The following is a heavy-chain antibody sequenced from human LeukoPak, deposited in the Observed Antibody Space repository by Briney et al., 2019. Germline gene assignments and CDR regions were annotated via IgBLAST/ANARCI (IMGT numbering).Heavy chain of an antibody. CDR1: GGSFGNYY. D-gene: IGHD5-12*01. V-gene: IGHV4-59*12. J-gene: IGHJ3*02. CDR3: ARGPSGLRSPFNT. Sequence: SETLSLTCTVSGGSFGNYYWSWIRQPPGKGLEWIGYIYDSGTTNYNPSLKSRVTISVDTSRNQVSLKLTSVTAADTAVYYCARGPSGLRSPFNTWGQGTTVTVSS. CDR2: IYDSGTT.